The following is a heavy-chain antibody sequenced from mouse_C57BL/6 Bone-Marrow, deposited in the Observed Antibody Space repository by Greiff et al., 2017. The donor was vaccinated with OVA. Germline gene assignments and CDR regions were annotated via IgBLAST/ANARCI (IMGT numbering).Heavy chain of an antibody. J-gene: IGHJ2*01. Sequence: QVQLQQPGAELVKPGASVKLSCKASGYTFTRYWMHWVKQRPGRGLEWIGSIAPHRGGTKYNEQFKSTATLTVDKPSSTAYMQLSSLTSEDSAVYYCARLDYGSSYVGYWGQGTTLTVSS. CDR1: GYTFTRYW. CDR3: ARLDYGSSYVGY. V-gene: IGHV1-72*01. CDR2: IAPHRGGT. D-gene: IGHD1-1*01.